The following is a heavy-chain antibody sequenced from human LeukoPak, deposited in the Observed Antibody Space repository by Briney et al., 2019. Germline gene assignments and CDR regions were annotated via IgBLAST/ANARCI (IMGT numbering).Heavy chain of an antibody. V-gene: IGHV4-59*08. D-gene: IGHD3-10*01. Sequence: TSETLSLTCTVSGGSISSYYWSWIRQPPGKGLEWIGYIYYSGSTNYNPSLKSRVTISVDTSKNQFSLKLSSVTAADTAVYYCARHARETNLGRYYGSGSYAYGMDVWGQGTTVTVSS. J-gene: IGHJ6*02. CDR3: ARHARETNLGRYYGSGSYAYGMDV. CDR1: GGSISSYY. CDR2: IYYSGST.